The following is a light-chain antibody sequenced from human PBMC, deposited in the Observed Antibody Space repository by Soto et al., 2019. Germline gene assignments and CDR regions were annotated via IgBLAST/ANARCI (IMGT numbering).Light chain of an antibody. J-gene: IGKJ1*01. CDR1: QGIGSY. Sequence: AIQMTQSPSSLSASVGDRVTITCRASQGIGSYLAWYQQKPGKAPKILIYAASTLQSGVPSRFSGSGSGTNFPLTISSLQPEDFATYYCLQDYNYPWTFGQGTRLEIK. V-gene: IGKV1-6*01. CDR2: AAS. CDR3: LQDYNYPWT.